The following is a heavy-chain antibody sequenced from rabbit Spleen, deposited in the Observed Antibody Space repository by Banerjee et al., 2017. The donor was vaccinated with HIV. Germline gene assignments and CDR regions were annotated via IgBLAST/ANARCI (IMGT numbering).Heavy chain of an antibody. CDR1: GFTLSSYYM. Sequence: QEQLKESGGGLVQPGGSLKLSCKASGFTLSSYYMNWVRQAPGKGLEWVACAYVGSSGSTYSATWAKGRFTVSKTSSTTVTLQVTRLTAADTATYFCARDTSSSFSSYGMDLWGQGTLVTVS. V-gene: IGHV1S45*01. D-gene: IGHD1-1*01. CDR3: ARDTSSSFSSYGMDL. CDR2: AYVGSSGST. J-gene: IGHJ3*01.